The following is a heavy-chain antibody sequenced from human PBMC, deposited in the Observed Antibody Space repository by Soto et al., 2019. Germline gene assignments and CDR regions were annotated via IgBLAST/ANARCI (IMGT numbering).Heavy chain of an antibody. Sequence: PAGSLRLSCAASGFTFSSYAMSWALQAPGKGLELVSAISGSGGSTYYADSVRGRFTISRDNSKNTLYLQMNSLRAEDTAVYYCAKPQRYSSGWYEDYYYGMDVWGQGTTVTVSS. CDR3: AKPQRYSSGWYEDYYYGMDV. V-gene: IGHV3-23*01. CDR2: ISGSGGST. D-gene: IGHD6-19*01. J-gene: IGHJ6*02. CDR1: GFTFSSYA.